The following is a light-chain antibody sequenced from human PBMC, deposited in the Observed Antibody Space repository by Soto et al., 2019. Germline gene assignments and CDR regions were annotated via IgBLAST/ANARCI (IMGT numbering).Light chain of an antibody. CDR3: QTWGTGGVV. Sequence: QLVLTQSPSASASLGALVKLTCTLSSGHSYYAIAWHQQQPEKGPRYLMKLNSDGSHSKGDGIPDRFSGSSSGAERYLTISSLQSEDEADYYCQTWGTGGVVFGGGTKLTVL. J-gene: IGLJ2*01. V-gene: IGLV4-69*01. CDR1: SGHSYYA. CDR2: LNSDGSH.